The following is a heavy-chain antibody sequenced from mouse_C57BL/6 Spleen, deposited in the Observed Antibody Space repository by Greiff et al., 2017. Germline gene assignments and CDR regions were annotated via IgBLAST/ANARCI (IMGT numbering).Heavy chain of an antibody. Sequence: QVQLQQPGAELVRPGTSVKLSCKASGYTFTSYWMHWVKQRPGQGLEWIGVIDPSDSYTNYNQKFKGKATLTVDTSSSTAYMQLSSLTSEDSAVYYCARSYYGSSSPWYFDVWGTGTTVTVSS. J-gene: IGHJ1*03. D-gene: IGHD1-1*01. CDR3: ARSYYGSSSPWYFDV. CDR1: GYTFTSYW. CDR2: IDPSDSYT. V-gene: IGHV1-59*01.